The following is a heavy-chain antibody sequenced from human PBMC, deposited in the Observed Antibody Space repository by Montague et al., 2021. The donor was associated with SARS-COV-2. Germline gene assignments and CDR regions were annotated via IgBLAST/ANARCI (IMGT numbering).Heavy chain of an antibody. J-gene: IGHJ4*02. CDR3: AHSVPTITALPTTPFDX. CDR1: GFSLSTSGVG. D-gene: IGHD3-10*01. V-gene: IGHV2-5*02. CDR2: IFWDDAK. Sequence: PALVKPTQTLTLTCTFSGFSLSTSGVGVGWIRQPPGKALEWLAFIFWDDAKHYIPSLKTGLTITKDTSKNQVVLTMSNMDLVDTATYYCAHSVPTITALPTTPFDXWGQGTLVIVSS.